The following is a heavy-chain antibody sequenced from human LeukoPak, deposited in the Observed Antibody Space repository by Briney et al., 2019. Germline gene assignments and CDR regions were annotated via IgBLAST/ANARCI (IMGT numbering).Heavy chain of an antibody. Sequence: PGGSLRLSCVASGFTVSSNCMSWVRQAPGKGLEWVSVIYSDGSTFYSDSVKGRFTISRDNSKNTLYLQINSLRAEDTAVYYCARDQGYLVGWGQGTLVTVSS. CDR2: IYSDGST. J-gene: IGHJ4*02. V-gene: IGHV3-53*01. D-gene: IGHD1-26*01. CDR3: ARDQGYLVG. CDR1: GFTVSSNC.